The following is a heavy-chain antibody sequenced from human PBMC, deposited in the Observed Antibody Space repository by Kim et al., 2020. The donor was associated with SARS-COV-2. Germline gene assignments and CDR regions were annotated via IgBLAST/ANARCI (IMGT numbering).Heavy chain of an antibody. V-gene: IGHV3-11*01. CDR3: ARVGSTVAAVSIDY. D-gene: IGHD6-13*01. J-gene: IGHJ4*02. Sequence: KGRYTIPRDNAKNKLYLQRNSLRAEDTVVYYCARVGSTVAAVSIDYWGQGTLVTVSS.